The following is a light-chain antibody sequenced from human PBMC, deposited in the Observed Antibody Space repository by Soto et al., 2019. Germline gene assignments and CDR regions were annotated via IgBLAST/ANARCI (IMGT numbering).Light chain of an antibody. Sequence: QSALTQPASVSGSPGQSITISCTGTSSDVGSYNLVSWYQQHPGKAPKLMIYEGSKRPSGVSNRFSGSKSGNTASLTSSGLQAEDEADYYCCADAGRVFGGGTKLTVL. CDR1: SSDVGSYNL. V-gene: IGLV2-23*01. J-gene: IGLJ3*02. CDR2: EGS. CDR3: CADAGRV.